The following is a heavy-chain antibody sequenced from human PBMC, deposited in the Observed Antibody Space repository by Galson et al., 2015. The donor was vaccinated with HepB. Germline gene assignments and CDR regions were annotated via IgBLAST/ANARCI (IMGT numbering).Heavy chain of an antibody. Sequence: SLRLSCAASGFTFSSYAMHWVRQAPGKGLEWVAVISYDGSNKYYADSVKGRFTISRDNSKNTLYLQMNSLRAEDTAVYYCASLPTGSDAFDIWGQGTMVTVSS. CDR2: ISYDGSNK. CDR3: ASLPTGSDAFDI. J-gene: IGHJ3*02. V-gene: IGHV3-30*04. CDR1: GFTFSSYA. D-gene: IGHD4-17*01.